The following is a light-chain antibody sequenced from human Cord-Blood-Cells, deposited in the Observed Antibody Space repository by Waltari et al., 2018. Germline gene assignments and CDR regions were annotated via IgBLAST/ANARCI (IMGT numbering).Light chain of an antibody. CDR2: GAS. V-gene: IGKV3-20*01. CDR1: QSVSSSY. CDR3: QRYGSSPLT. Sequence: EIVLTQSPGTLSLSPGERATLSCRASQSVSSSYLAWYQQKPGQAPRLLIYGASSRATGIPDRFSGSGSGTDFTLTISRLEPEDFAVYYCQRYGSSPLTFGGGTKVEIE. J-gene: IGKJ4*01.